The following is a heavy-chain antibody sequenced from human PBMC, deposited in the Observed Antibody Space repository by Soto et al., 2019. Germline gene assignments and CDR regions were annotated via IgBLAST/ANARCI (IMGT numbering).Heavy chain of an antibody. V-gene: IGHV4-39*01. J-gene: IGHJ4*01. Sequence: SETLCLTCTVSGGSISSSSYSWGWIRQPPGKGLEWIGNIYYSGSTYYNPSLKSRVTISVDTSNNQFSLKLSSVTAADTAMYYCVRHYYESRVYHPPGSYWGQGTLVTGSS. CDR3: VRHYYESRVYHPPGSY. D-gene: IGHD3-22*01. CDR1: GGSISSSSYS. CDR2: IYYSGST.